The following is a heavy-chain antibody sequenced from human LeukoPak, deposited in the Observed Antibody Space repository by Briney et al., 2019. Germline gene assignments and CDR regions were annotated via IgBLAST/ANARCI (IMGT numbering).Heavy chain of an antibody. J-gene: IGHJ4*02. D-gene: IGHD4-17*01. Sequence: PGGSLRLSCAASGFTFSSYAMSWVRQAPGKGLEWVSSISRSGGGTYYADSVKGRFTISRDNSKNTLYLQMNSLRAEDTAVYYCAKDWSVGTTVTTWLFDYWGQGTLVTVSS. CDR2: ISRSGGGT. V-gene: IGHV3-23*01. CDR3: AKDWSVGTTVTTWLFDY. CDR1: GFTFSSYA.